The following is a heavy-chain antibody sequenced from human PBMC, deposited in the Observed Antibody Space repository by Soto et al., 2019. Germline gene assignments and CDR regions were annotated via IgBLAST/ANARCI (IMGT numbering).Heavy chain of an antibody. Sequence: QVPLVQSGAEVKKPGASVKVSCKTSGYTFTAHCIHWVRQAPGQGLEWMGWINPNSGCTTYAQKFHARVTMTTDTSISTAYMELSVLSSDGTAGYYCAREDHLTMNHRLDVWGQGTTVTVSS. CDR2: INPNSGCT. D-gene: IGHD3-22*01. CDR3: AREDHLTMNHRLDV. V-gene: IGHV1-2*02. CDR1: GYTFTAHC. J-gene: IGHJ6*02.